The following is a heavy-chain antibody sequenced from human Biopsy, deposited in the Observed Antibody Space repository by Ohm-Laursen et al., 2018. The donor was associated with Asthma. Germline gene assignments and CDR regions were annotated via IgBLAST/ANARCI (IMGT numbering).Heavy chain of an antibody. J-gene: IGHJ3*02. V-gene: IGHV3-30*03. CDR2: ISKDASTQ. CDR3: VRDGTDDAFDI. D-gene: IGHD1-1*01. CDR1: GFSVSTKY. Sequence: SLRLSCAAPGFSVSTKYMSWVRQAPGKGLEWVGVISKDASTQDYADSVKGRFTMARDNSKNTLDLQMNSLREEDTAVYYCVRDGTDDAFDIWGQGTVVSVSS.